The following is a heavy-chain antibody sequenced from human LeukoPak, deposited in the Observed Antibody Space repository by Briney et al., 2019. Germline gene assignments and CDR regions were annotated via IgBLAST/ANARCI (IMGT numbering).Heavy chain of an antibody. CDR3: ARSIITGAGYDAFDV. Sequence: ASVTVSFKASGYTFTVYYMHWVRQAPGQGLEWMGWINPNGASTHYAQKFQDRVTITRDTSIGTAYLELDGLISDDTAVYYCARSIITGAGYDAFDVWGQGTMVTVSS. CDR2: INPNGAST. V-gene: IGHV1-2*02. J-gene: IGHJ3*01. CDR1: GYTFTVYY. D-gene: IGHD6-19*01.